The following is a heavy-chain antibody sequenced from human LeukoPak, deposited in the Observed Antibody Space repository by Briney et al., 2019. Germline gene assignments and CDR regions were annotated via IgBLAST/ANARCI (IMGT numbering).Heavy chain of an antibody. CDR1: GYTFTGYY. D-gene: IGHD3-22*01. CDR2: INPNSGGT. CDR3: ASPPADYYDSRDYFDY. V-gene: IGHV1-2*02. Sequence: GASVKVSCKASGYTFTGYYMHWVRQAPGQGLEWMGWINPNSGGTNYAQKFQGRVTMTRDTSISTAYMELSRLRSEDTAVYYCASPPADYYDSRDYFDYWGQGTLVTVSS. J-gene: IGHJ4*02.